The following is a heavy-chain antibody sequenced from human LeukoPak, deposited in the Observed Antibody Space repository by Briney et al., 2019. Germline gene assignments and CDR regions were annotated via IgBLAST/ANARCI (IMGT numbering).Heavy chain of an antibody. Sequence: PGRSLRLSCAASGIPFSSYGMHWIRQPPGKGLEWIGYIYYSGSTNYNPSLKSRVTISVDTSKNQFSLKLSSVTAADTAVYYCARDNSGDDSSGYYFYGMDVWGQGTTVTVSS. CDR3: ARDNSGDDSSGYYFYGMDV. CDR2: IYYSGST. CDR1: GIPFSSYG. D-gene: IGHD3-22*01. V-gene: IGHV4-59*01. J-gene: IGHJ6*02.